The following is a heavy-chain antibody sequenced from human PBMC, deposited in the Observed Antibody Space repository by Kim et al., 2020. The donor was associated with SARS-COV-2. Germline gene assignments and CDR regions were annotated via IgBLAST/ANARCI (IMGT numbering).Heavy chain of an antibody. V-gene: IGHV4-4*07. D-gene: IGHD1-26*01. CDR1: GDSIRNYY. CDR3: ARDGAESTGLRRQTQYYYHYYFMGV. J-gene: IGHJ6*02. CDR2: ITTSGDT. Sequence: SETLSLTCTVSGDSIRNYYWTWIRQPAGKGLEWIGHITTSGDTKYNPSLKSRVTMSVDTSKNQFSLKLSFVTAADTAEYYCARDGAESTGLRRQTQYYYHYYFMGVWGQGTTVTVSS.